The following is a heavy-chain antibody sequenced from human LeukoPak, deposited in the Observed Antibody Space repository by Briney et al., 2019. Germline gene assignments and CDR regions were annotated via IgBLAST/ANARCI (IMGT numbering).Heavy chain of an antibody. Sequence: GRSLRLSCAAAGFTSSNYGMHWVRQAPGKGLEWVALILHDGSQKNYADSVKGRFTISRDNSKNTLHLQMNTLRAEDTAIYYCANNFDYWGQGTLVTVSS. V-gene: IGHV3-33*06. CDR1: GFTSSNYG. J-gene: IGHJ4*02. CDR2: ILHDGSQK. CDR3: ANNFDY.